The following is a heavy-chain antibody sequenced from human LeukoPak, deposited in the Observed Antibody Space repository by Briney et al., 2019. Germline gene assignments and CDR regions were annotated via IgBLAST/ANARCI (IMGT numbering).Heavy chain of an antibody. V-gene: IGHV4-38-2*02. CDR3: ARGWGGNYYDSSGYYYFDY. CDR1: GYSISSGYY. D-gene: IGHD3-22*01. J-gene: IGHJ4*02. Sequence: SETLSLTCTVSGYSISSGYYWGWIRQPPGKGLEWIGSIYYSGSTYYNPSLKSRVTISVDTSKNQFSLKLSSVTAADTAVYYCARGWGGNYYDSSGYYYFDYWGQGTLVTVSS. CDR2: IYYSGST.